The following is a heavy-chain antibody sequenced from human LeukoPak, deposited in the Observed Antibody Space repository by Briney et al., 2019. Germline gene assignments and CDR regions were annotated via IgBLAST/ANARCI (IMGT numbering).Heavy chain of an antibody. V-gene: IGHV4-34*01. CDR3: ARGVSSGWVFDY. J-gene: IGHJ4*02. CDR2: INHSGST. D-gene: IGHD6-19*01. Sequence: PSETLSLTCAVYGGSFSGYYWGWIRQPPGKGLEWIGEINHSGSTNYNPSLKSRVTISVDTSKNQFSLKLSSVTAADTAVYYCARGVSSGWVFDYWGQGTLVTVSS. CDR1: GGSFSGYY.